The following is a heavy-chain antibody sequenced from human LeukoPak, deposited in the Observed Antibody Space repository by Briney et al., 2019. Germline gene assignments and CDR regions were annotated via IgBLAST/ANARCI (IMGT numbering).Heavy chain of an antibody. J-gene: IGHJ5*02. Sequence: SETLSLTCTVSGGSISSYYWSWIRQPAGKGLEWIGRIYTSGSTNYNPSLKSRVTMSVDTSKNQFSLKLSSVTAADTAVYYCARDGGRITIFGVVIHNWFDPWGQGTLVTVSS. CDR2: IYTSGST. CDR3: ARDGGRITIFGVVIHNWFDP. D-gene: IGHD3-3*01. V-gene: IGHV4-4*07. CDR1: GGSISSYY.